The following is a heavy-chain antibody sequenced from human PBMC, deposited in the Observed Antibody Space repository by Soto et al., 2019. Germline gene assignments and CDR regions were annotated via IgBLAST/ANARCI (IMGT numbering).Heavy chain of an antibody. CDR1: GGSVSSGSYY. Sequence: QVQLQESGPGLVKPSETLSLTCTVSGGSVSSGSYYWSWIRQPPGKGLEWIGYIYYSGSTNYNPSLKSRVPDAVDTSKTQFPRKLSSVTAADPAVYYGAGADVVVTAIGGWYYFDYWGQGTLVTVSS. CDR3: AGADVVVTAIGGWYYFDY. CDR2: IYYSGST. V-gene: IGHV4-61*01. D-gene: IGHD2-21*02. J-gene: IGHJ4*02.